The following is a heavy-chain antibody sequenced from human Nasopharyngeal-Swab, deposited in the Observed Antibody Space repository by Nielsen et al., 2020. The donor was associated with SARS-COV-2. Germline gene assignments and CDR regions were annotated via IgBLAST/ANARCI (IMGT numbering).Heavy chain of an antibody. CDR3: AKGTGSYFTGDYYFDY. D-gene: IGHD1-26*01. J-gene: IGHJ4*02. CDR1: GFTFSSYA. V-gene: IGHV3-23*01. CDR2: ISGSGGST. Sequence: GESLKISCAASGFTFSSYAMSWVRQAPGKGLEWVSAISGSGGSTYYADSVKGRLTISRDNSKNTLYLQMNSLRAEDTAVYYCAKGTGSYFTGDYYFDYWGQGTLVTVSS.